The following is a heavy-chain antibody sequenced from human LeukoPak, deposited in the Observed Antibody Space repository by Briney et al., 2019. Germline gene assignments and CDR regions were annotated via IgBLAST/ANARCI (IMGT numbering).Heavy chain of an antibody. V-gene: IGHV1-58*02. CDR2: IVVGSGNT. Sequence: SVKVSCKASGFTFTSSAMQWVRQARGQRLEWIGWIVVGSGNTNYAQKFQERVTITRDMSTSTTYMELSSLRSEDTAVYYCAALYDSSGYSDDYWGQGTLVTVSS. J-gene: IGHJ4*02. CDR1: GFTFTSSA. D-gene: IGHD3-22*01. CDR3: AALYDSSGYSDDY.